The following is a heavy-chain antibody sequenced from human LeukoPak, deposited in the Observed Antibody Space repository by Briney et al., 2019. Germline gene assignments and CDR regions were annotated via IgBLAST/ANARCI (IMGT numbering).Heavy chain of an antibody. CDR1: GFTFSGST. V-gene: IGHV3-73*01. CDR3: TRLRYSGDEALYYFDY. Sequence: AGSLRLSCAASGFTFSGSTMHWVRQGSGQGLKWVGSISSNAKSYAPEYAAWVKGRFTISRDDSKSTAYLQMNSLKTEDTAVYYCTRLRYSGDEALYYFDYWGQGTLVTVSS. J-gene: IGHJ4*02. D-gene: IGHD5-12*01. CDR2: ISSNAKSYAP.